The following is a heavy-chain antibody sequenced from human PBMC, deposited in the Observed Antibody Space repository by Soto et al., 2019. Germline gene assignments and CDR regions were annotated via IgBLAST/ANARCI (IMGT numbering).Heavy chain of an antibody. CDR3: ARDIRGDSYGTDY. J-gene: IGHJ4*02. V-gene: IGHV1-46*01. CDR2: INPSGGST. CDR1: GYTFTSYY. D-gene: IGHD5-18*01. Sequence: GASVKVSCKASGYTFTSYYMHWVRQAPGQGLEWMGIINPSGGSTSYAQKFQGRVTMTRDTSTSTAYMELSILRSEDTAVYYCARDIRGDSYGTDYWGQGTLVTVS.